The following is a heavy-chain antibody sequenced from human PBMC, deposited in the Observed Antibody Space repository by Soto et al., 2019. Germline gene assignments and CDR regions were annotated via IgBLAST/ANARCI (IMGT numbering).Heavy chain of an antibody. V-gene: IGHV3-23*01. D-gene: IGHD3-22*01. Sequence: TGGSLRLSCAASGFTFSSYAMSWVRQAPGKGLEWVSAISGSGGSTYYADSVKGRFTISRDNSKNTLYLQMNSLRAEDTAVYYCAKDYYDSTESPYWFDPWGQGTLVTVSS. CDR2: ISGSGGST. CDR3: AKDYYDSTESPYWFDP. CDR1: GFTFSSYA. J-gene: IGHJ5*02.